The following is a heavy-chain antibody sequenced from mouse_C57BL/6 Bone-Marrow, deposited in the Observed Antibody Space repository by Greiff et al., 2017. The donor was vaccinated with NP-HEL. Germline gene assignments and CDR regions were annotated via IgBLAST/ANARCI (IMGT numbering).Heavy chain of an antibody. V-gene: IGHV5-6*01. Sequence: EVKLVESGGDLVKPGGSLKLSCAASGFTFSSYGMSWVRQTPDKRLEWVATISSGGSYTYYPDSVKGRFPISRDNAKNTLYLQMSSLKSEDTAMYYCARQNYGSVAYWYFDVWGTGTTVTVSS. CDR1: GFTFSSYG. D-gene: IGHD1-1*01. J-gene: IGHJ1*03. CDR2: ISSGGSYT. CDR3: ARQNYGSVAYWYFDV.